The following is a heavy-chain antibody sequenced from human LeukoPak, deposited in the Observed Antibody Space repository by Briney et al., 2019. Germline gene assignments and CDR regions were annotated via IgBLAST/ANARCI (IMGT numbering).Heavy chain of an antibody. J-gene: IGHJ3*02. CDR2: IKQDGSEK. V-gene: IGHV3-7*01. Sequence: TGGSLRLSCAASGFTLSSYWTSWVRQAPGKGLEWVANIKQDGSEKYYMDSVKGRFTISRDNAKNSLYLQMNSLRAEDTAVYYCAKRGINWGNAFDIWGQGTMVTVSS. D-gene: IGHD7-27*01. CDR3: AKRGINWGNAFDI. CDR1: GFTLSSYW.